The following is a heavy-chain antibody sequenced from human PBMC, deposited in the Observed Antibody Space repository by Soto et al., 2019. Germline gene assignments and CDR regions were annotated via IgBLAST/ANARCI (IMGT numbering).Heavy chain of an antibody. V-gene: IGHV4-59*08. CDR2: IYYSGST. CDR3: ARFNCFFAL. J-gene: IGHJ2*01. CDR1: GGFLIRCD. Sequence: PSETLSLTCTVSGGFLIRCDRSWIRQPPGKGLEWIGYIYYSGSTNYNPSLKSRVTISVDTSKNQFSLKLSSVTAADTAVYYCARFNCFFALRGRGTLVSVSS.